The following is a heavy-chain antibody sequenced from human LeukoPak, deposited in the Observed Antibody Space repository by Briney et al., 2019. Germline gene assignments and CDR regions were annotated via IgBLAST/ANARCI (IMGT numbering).Heavy chain of an antibody. J-gene: IGHJ4*02. CDR3: AKDRGGWSFDQ. D-gene: IGHD6-19*01. CDR1: GFSLRTSG. Sequence: GGSLRLSCAAFGFSLRTSGIHWVRQAPGKGLEWLTCLPYDGSVEDYAESVKGRFTISRDISNNTLYLQTTSLRPEDTAVYYCAKDRGGWSFDQWGQGTLVTVSS. V-gene: IGHV3-30*02. CDR2: LPYDGSVE.